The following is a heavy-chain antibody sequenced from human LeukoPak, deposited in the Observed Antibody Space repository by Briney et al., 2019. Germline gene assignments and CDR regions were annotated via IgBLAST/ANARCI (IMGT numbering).Heavy chain of an antibody. CDR3: ARDQNWLIDY. Sequence: SETLSLTCTVSGGSITSYYWNWIRHPAGERLEWIGRISTSGNTNYNPSLTSRVTMPVDTSKNQLSLRLSSVTAADTAVYYCARDQNWLIDYWGQGTLVTVSS. CDR1: GGSITSYY. D-gene: IGHD1-1*01. CDR2: ISTSGNT. J-gene: IGHJ4*02. V-gene: IGHV4-4*07.